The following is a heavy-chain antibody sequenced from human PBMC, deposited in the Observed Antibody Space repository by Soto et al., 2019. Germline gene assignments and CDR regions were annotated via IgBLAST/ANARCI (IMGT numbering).Heavy chain of an antibody. V-gene: IGHV3-15*07. CDR3: TTGSVEGF. CDR1: GFSVSKAW. Sequence: EVQLVDSGGGLVKPGGSLRLSCEASGFSVSKAWMNWVRQAPGKGLEWVGRIKTRDEGETTNYAAPVKGRFTISRDDSKNTLSLQMNSPKTEDTAVYYCTTGSVEGFWGQGTTVTVSS. D-gene: IGHD2-15*01. J-gene: IGHJ6*02. CDR2: IKTRDEGETT.